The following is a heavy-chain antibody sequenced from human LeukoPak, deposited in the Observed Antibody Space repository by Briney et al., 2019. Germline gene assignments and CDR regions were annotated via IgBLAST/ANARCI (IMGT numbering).Heavy chain of an antibody. CDR3: ARESAGTAFDI. CDR1: GFTFSSYA. CDR2: IYSGGST. J-gene: IGHJ3*02. V-gene: IGHV3-53*01. D-gene: IGHD6-19*01. Sequence: GGSLRLSCAASGFTFSSYAMSWVRQAPGKGLEWVSVIYSGGSTYYADSVKGRFTISRNNSKNTLYLQMNSLRAEDTAVYYCARESAGTAFDIWGPGTMVTVSS.